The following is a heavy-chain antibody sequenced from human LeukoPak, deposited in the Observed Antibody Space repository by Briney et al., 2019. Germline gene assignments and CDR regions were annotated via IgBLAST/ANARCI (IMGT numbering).Heavy chain of an antibody. D-gene: IGHD1-20*01. CDR1: GYTFTSYW. Sequence: GESLKISCKGSGYTFTSYWIAWVRQMPVKGLEWMRIIYPGDSDTRYSPSFQGQVTISADKSISTAYLQWSSLKASDTAMFYCARYSRISGTTESGWYFDLWGRGTLVTVSS. CDR2: IYPGDSDT. CDR3: ARYSRISGTTESGWYFDL. V-gene: IGHV5-51*01. J-gene: IGHJ2*01.